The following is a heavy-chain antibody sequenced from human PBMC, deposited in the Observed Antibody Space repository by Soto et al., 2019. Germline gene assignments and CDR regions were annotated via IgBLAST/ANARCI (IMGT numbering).Heavy chain of an antibody. V-gene: IGHV1-69*12. Sequence: QVQLVQSGAEVKKPGSSVKVSCKASGGTFSSYAISWVRQAPGQGLEWMGRIIPIFGTANYAQKFQGRVTITADESTSTAYMELSSLRSEDTAVYYCARGDCSGGSCYNYYYYGMDVWGQGTTVTVSS. J-gene: IGHJ6*02. CDR2: IIPIFGTA. D-gene: IGHD2-15*01. CDR1: GGTFSSYA. CDR3: ARGDCSGGSCYNYYYYGMDV.